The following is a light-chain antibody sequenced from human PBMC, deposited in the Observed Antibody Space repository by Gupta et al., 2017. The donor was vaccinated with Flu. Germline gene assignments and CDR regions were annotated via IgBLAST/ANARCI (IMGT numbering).Light chain of an antibody. CDR3: QQRDSTPMT. CDR1: QRISSY. V-gene: IGKV1-39*01. Sequence: DIQMTQSPSSLSASVGDRVTITCRASQRISSYLNWYQQKPGKAPKLLIYAASRVQSGVPSRFSGSGSGTDFTLTISRRQPEDFATYYCQQRDSTPMTFGQGTKVEIK. CDR2: AAS. J-gene: IGKJ1*01.